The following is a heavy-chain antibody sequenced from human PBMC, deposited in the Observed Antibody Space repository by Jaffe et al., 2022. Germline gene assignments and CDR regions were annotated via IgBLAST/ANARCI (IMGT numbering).Heavy chain of an antibody. CDR1: GFTFSSYA. J-gene: IGHJ6*03. Sequence: EVQLLESGGGLVQPGGSLRLSCAASGFTFSSYAMSWVRQAPGKGLEWVSAISGSGGSTYYADSVKGRFTISRDNSKNTLYLQMNSLRAEDTAVYYCAGIAVAGTRYYYYYMDVWGKGTTVTVSS. V-gene: IGHV3-23*01. CDR3: AGIAVAGTRYYYYYMDV. D-gene: IGHD6-19*01. CDR2: ISGSGGST.